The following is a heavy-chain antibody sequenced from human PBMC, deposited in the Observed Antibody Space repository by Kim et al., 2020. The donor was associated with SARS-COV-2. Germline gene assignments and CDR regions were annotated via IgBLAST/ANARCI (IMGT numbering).Heavy chain of an antibody. J-gene: IGHJ6*02. CDR3: VKDTHYDFWSGYYYYYGMDV. CDR1: GFTFSSYA. V-gene: IGHV3-64D*09. Sequence: GGSLRLSCSASGFTFSSYAMHWVRQAPGKGLEYVSAISSNGGSTYYADSVKGRFTISRDNSKNTLYLQMSSLRAEDTAVYYCVKDTHYDFWSGYYYYYGMDVWGQGTTVTVSS. CDR2: ISSNGGST. D-gene: IGHD3-3*01.